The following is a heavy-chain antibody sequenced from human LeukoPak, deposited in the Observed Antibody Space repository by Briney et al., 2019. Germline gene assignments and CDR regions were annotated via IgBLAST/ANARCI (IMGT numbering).Heavy chain of an antibody. CDR3: ARGIEGGLLWFGEPEPFDY. D-gene: IGHD3-10*01. CDR1: GFTFSSYW. V-gene: IGHV3-74*01. J-gene: IGHJ4*02. Sequence: GGSLRLSCAASGFTFSSYWMHWVRQAPGKGLVWVSRIDSDGSTTKYADSVKGRFTISRDDAKNTLYLQMNSLRAEDTAVYYCARGIEGGLLWFGEPEPFDYWGQGTLVTVSS. CDR2: IDSDGSTT.